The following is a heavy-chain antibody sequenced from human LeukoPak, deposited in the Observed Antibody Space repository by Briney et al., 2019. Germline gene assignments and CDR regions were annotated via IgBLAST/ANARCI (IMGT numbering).Heavy chain of an antibody. CDR1: GFTFSSYA. D-gene: IGHD2-15*01. Sequence: GGSLRLSCAASGFTFSSYAMSWVRQATGKGLEWVSAISGSGGSTYYADSVKGRFTISRDNSKNTLYLQMNSLRAEDTAVYYCAKFVGRPYYYGMDVWGQGTTVTVSS. J-gene: IGHJ6*02. V-gene: IGHV3-23*01. CDR2: ISGSGGST. CDR3: AKFVGRPYYYGMDV.